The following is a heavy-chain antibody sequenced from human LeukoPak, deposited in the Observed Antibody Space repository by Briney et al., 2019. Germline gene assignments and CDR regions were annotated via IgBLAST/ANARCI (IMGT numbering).Heavy chain of an antibody. CDR3: ATWRTAKTGFDY. CDR1: GGSISSSSYY. J-gene: IGHJ4*02. Sequence: SETLSLTCTVSGGSISSSSYYWGWIRQPPGKGLEWIGSIYYSGSPYYNPSLKSRVTISVDTSKNQFSLRLSSVTAADTAVYYCATWRTAKTGFDYWGQGTLVTVSS. D-gene: IGHD1-1*01. V-gene: IGHV4-39*01. CDR2: IYYSGSP.